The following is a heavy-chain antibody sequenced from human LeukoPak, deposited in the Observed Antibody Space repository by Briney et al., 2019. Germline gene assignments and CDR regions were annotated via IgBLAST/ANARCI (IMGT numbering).Heavy chain of an antibody. CDR2: MNPNSGNT. D-gene: IGHD3-3*01. Sequence: ASVKVSCKASGYTFTSYDINWVRQATGQGLEWMGWMNPNSGNTGYAQKFQGRVTMTRNTSISTAYMELSSLRSEDTAVYYCARGSTVGYDFWSGYYTNWFDPWGQGTLVTVSS. CDR1: GYTFTSYD. CDR3: ARGSTVGYDFWSGYYTNWFDP. V-gene: IGHV1-8*01. J-gene: IGHJ5*02.